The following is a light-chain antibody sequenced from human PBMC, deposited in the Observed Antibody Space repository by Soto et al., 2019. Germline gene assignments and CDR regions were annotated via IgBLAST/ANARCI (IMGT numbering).Light chain of an antibody. V-gene: IGKV3-20*01. Sequence: EIVLTQSPGTLPLSPGQRATLSCRASQRLSASDIAWYQQKPGQAPTFLIYGVSTRATGSPDRFSGSGSGTDFTLTISSLEPEDFAVYHCQKYGSSPLITFGQGTRLEIK. CDR3: QKYGSSPLIT. CDR1: QRLSASD. CDR2: GVS. J-gene: IGKJ5*01.